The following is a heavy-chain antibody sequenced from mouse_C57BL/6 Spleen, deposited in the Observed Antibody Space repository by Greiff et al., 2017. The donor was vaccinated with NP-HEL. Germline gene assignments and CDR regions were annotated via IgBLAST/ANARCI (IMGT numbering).Heavy chain of an antibody. D-gene: IGHD2-5*01. CDR3: ARSNYVYAMDY. CDR2: IYPGDGDP. J-gene: IGHJ4*01. CDR1: GYAFSSSW. Sequence: QVTLKESGPELVKPGASVKISCKASGYAFSSSWMNWVKQRPGKGLEWIGRIYPGDGDPNYNGKLKGKATLTADKSSSTAYMQLSSLTSDDSAVYFCARSNYVYAMDYWGQGTSVTVSS. V-gene: IGHV1-82*01.